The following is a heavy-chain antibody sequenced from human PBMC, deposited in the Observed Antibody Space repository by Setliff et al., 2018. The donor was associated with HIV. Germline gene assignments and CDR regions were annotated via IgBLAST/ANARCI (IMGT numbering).Heavy chain of an antibody. CDR1: GYSISTNEW. D-gene: IGHD4-4*01. CDR2: ISNSGKI. J-gene: IGHJ3*02. V-gene: IGHV4-28*05. Sequence: SETLSLTCAVSGYSISTNEWWGWIRQPPGKGLAWIGYISNSGKIYYDPSLNNRVTLSADTSKNQLSLKLTSVTAEDTGVYYCARTVPHSAAQDAFDIWGQGTVVTVSS. CDR3: ARTVPHSAAQDAFDI.